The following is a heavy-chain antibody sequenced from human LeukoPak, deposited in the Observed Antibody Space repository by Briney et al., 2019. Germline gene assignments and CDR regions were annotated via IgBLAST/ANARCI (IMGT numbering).Heavy chain of an antibody. Sequence: PGGSLRLSCAASGFTFSSYWMSWVRQAPGKGLEWVANIKQDGSERYYVDSVKGRFTISRDNAKNSLYLQMNSLRAEDTAVYYCARRPASLVVVLGYGMDVWGQGTTVTVSS. CDR1: GFTFSSYW. CDR2: IKQDGSER. CDR3: ARRPASLVVVLGYGMDV. D-gene: IGHD2-2*01. J-gene: IGHJ6*02. V-gene: IGHV3-7*01.